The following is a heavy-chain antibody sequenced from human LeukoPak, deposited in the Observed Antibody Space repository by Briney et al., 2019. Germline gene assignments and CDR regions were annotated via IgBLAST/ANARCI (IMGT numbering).Heavy chain of an antibody. CDR2: IRSTGSST. D-gene: IGHD5-18*01. V-gene: IGHV3-11*04. CDR1: GFTFRDYY. CDR3: ARSRRHGYSYDIDY. Sequence: GGSLRLSCTASGFTFRDYYVTWIRQAPGKGLEWVSYIRSTGSSTAYADSVKGRFAISRDNAKNPLYLQMNSLRAEDTAVYYCARSRRHGYSYDIDYWGQGTLVTVSS. J-gene: IGHJ4*02.